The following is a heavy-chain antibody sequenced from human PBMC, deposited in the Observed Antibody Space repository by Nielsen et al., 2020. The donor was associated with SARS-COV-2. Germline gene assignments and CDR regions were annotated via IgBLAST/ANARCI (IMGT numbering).Heavy chain of an antibody. Sequence: GGSLRLSCAASGFTFSSYSMNWVRQAPGKGLEWVSSISPNSNFIYYADSVKGRFTIYRDNAKNSVFLQMNYLRVEDTAVYYCSRDKVAVAPSLYWGQGTLVTVSS. J-gene: IGHJ1*01. V-gene: IGHV3-21*06. CDR1: GFTFSSYS. CDR3: SRDKVAVAPSLY. D-gene: IGHD6-19*01. CDR2: ISPNSNFI.